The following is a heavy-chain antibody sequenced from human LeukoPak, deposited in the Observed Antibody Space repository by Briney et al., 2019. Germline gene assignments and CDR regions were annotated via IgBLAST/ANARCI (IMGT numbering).Heavy chain of an antibody. CDR3: ARSMSGINDF. V-gene: IGHV3-74*01. CDR1: GFTLSNFW. CDR2: INIEGSRT. D-gene: IGHD3-3*01. Sequence: PRGSLRLSCAGSGFTLSNFWVHWVRQPPGKGLVWVSRINIEGSRTDYADSVRGRFTISRDNAKNTVYLQMNSLTAEDTAVYYCARSMSGINDFWGQGTLVTVSS. J-gene: IGHJ4*02.